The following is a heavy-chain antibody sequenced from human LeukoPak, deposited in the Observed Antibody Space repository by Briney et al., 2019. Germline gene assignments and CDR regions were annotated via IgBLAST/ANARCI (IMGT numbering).Heavy chain of an antibody. V-gene: IGHV4-34*08. D-gene: IGHD6-19*01. Sequence: GSLRLSCAASGFTFSSYCMNWVRQAPGKGLEWIGEINHRGSTNYNPSLKSRVSISVDTSKNQFSLKLTSVTAADTAVYYCAGKAVAGPYFDYWGQGTLVTVSS. CDR2: INHRGST. CDR1: GFTFSSYC. CDR3: AGKAVAGPYFDY. J-gene: IGHJ4*02.